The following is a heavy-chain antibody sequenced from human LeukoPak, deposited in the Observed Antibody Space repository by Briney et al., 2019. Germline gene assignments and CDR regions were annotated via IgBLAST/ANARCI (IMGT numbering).Heavy chain of an antibody. Sequence: SETLSLTCPVSGYSINRGYYWVWIRQPPGKGLEWIGSIYRSGSTNYNPSLKSRVTTSVDTSKNQFSLKVSSVTAADTAVYYCARGDCSGSICYSPMDVWGTGTTVTVSS. V-gene: IGHV4-38-2*02. J-gene: IGHJ6*03. CDR2: IYRSGST. CDR1: GYSINRGYY. D-gene: IGHD2-21*01. CDR3: ARGDCSGSICYSPMDV.